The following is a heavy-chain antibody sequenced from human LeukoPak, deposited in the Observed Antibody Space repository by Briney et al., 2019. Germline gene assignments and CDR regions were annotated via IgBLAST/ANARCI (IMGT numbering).Heavy chain of an antibody. CDR2: IIPIFSTA. D-gene: IGHD2-2*02. Sequence: GSSVKVSCKASGGTFSSYAISWVRQAPGQGLEWMGGIIPIFSTANYAQKFQGRVTITTDESTSTAYMELSSLRSEDTAVYYCARAGQSAGLLYYLASWGQGTLVTVSS. CDR1: GGTFSSYA. V-gene: IGHV1-69*05. J-gene: IGHJ4*02. CDR3: ARAGQSAGLLYYLAS.